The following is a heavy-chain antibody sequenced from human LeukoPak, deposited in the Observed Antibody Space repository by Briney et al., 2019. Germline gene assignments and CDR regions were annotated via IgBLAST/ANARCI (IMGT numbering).Heavy chain of an antibody. CDR3: AKGSTYHEFWGSYYSDS. CDR1: GFTFSSYG. V-gene: IGHV3-23*01. J-gene: IGHJ5*01. D-gene: IGHD3-3*01. Sequence: TGGTLRLSCAASGFTFSSYGMSWVRQAPGKGLEWVSSISGSGGNVYYAGSVRGRLTISRDNSKNTLYLQMNSLRAGDTAVYFCAKGSTYHEFWGSYYSDSWGQGTLVTVSS. CDR2: ISGSGGNV.